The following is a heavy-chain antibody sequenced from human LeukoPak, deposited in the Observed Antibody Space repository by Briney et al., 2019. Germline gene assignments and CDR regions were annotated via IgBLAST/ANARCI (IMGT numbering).Heavy chain of an antibody. CDR1: GFTFSSYG. Sequence: GSLRLSCAASGFTFSSYGMHWVRQPPGKGLEWIGEINHSGSTNYNPSLKSRVTISVDTSKNQFSLKLSSVTAADTAVYYCARAYCSSTSCPHWGQGTLVTVSS. D-gene: IGHD2-2*01. CDR3: ARAYCSSTSCPH. V-gene: IGHV4-34*01. J-gene: IGHJ4*02. CDR2: INHSGST.